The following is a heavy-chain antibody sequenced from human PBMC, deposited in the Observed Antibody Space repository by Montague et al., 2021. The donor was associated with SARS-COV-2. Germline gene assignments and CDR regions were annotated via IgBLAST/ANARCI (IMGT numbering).Heavy chain of an antibody. Sequence: SLRLSCAASGFTFSSHAMSWVRQAPGKGLEWVSVIHTGDRATYYADSVKGRFTISRDNSKNTLYLQMNSLRAEDTAVYYCAKDFHPMIVVVITRYYYYGMDVWGQGTTVTVSS. CDR3: AKDFHPMIVVVITRYYYYGMDV. CDR2: IHTGDRAT. V-gene: IGHV3-23*03. J-gene: IGHJ6*02. D-gene: IGHD3-22*01. CDR1: GFTFSSHA.